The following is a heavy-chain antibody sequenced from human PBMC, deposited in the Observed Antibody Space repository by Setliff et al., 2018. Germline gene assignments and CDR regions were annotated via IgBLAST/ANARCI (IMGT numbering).Heavy chain of an antibody. D-gene: IGHD6-13*01. Sequence: ASVKVSCKASGYTFSTYGISWVRQAPGQGLEWMGWMNPNSGNTGYAQKFQGRVTITRNTSISTAYMELSSLRSEDTAVYYCARRRLYSSSWFEGAFDIWGQGTMVTVSS. CDR2: MNPNSGNT. J-gene: IGHJ3*02. CDR3: ARRRLYSSSWFEGAFDI. CDR1: GYTFSTYG. V-gene: IGHV1-8*03.